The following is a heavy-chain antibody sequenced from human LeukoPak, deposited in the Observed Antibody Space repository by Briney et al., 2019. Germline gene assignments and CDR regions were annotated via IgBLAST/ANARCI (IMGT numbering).Heavy chain of an antibody. CDR1: GFTFSNYA. D-gene: IGHD4-17*01. CDR3: AKMEAWTTVTGSGVDY. Sequence: GGSLRLSCSASGFTFSNYALAWVRQAPGRGLEYVSVITNNGVSTYYADSVKGRFTISRDNSKSTLYLQMNSLRAEDTAVYYCAKMEAWTTVTGSGVDYWGQGTLVTVSS. V-gene: IGHV3-64*04. J-gene: IGHJ4*02. CDR2: ITNNGVST.